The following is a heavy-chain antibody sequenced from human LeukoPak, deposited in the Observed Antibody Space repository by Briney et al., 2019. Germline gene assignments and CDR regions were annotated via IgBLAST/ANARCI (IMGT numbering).Heavy chain of an antibody. CDR2: ISGSGGST. CDR1: GFTFSSYA. Sequence: PGGSLRLSCAASGFTFSSYAMSWVRQAPGKGLEWVSAISGSGGSTYYADSVKGRFTISRDNSKNTLYLQMNSLRAEDTAVYYCAKSLSDFYDYVWGSYLTPFDYWGQGTLVTVSS. CDR3: AKSLSDFYDYVWGSYLTPFDY. V-gene: IGHV3-23*01. J-gene: IGHJ4*02. D-gene: IGHD3-16*02.